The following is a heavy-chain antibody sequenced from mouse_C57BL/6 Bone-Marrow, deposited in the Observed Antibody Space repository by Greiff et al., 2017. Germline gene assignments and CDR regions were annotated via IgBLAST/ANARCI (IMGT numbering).Heavy chain of an antibody. Sequence: QVQLKQSGPGLVQPSQRLSITCTVSGFSLTSYGVHWVRQSPGKGLEWLGVIWSGGSKDYNAAFISRLSISKDNSKSQVFFKMNRLQADDTAIYYCARNGGYYGSSYPYYAMDYWGQGTSVTVSS. CDR3: ARNGGYYGSSYPYYAMDY. J-gene: IGHJ4*01. CDR2: IWSGGSK. CDR1: GFSLTSYG. D-gene: IGHD1-1*01. V-gene: IGHV2-2*01.